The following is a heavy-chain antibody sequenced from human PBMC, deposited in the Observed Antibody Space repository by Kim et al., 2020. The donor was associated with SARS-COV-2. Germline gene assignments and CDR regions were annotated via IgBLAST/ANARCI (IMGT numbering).Heavy chain of an antibody. CDR1: GYTFTSYG. J-gene: IGHJ4*02. CDR3: ARDLGNYDFWSGYFLVRASDHLGDY. V-gene: IGHV1-18*04. Sequence: ASVKVSCKASGYTFTSYGISWVRQAPGQGLEWMGWISAYNGNTNYAQKLQGRVTMTTDTSTSTAYMELRSLRSDDTAVYYCARDLGNYDFWSGYFLVRASDHLGDYWGQGTLVTVSS. D-gene: IGHD3-3*01. CDR2: ISAYNGNT.